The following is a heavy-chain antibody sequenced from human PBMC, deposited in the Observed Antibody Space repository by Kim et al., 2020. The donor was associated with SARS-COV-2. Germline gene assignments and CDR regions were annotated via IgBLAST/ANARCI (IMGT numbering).Heavy chain of an antibody. Sequence: SETLSLTCTVSGGSISSYYWSWIRQPPGKGLEWIGHINYSGSTNYNPSLKSRVTISVDTSKNQFSLKLSSVTAADTAVYYCARDFWDAFDIWGQGTMVTVSS. V-gene: IGHV4-59*13. CDR2: INYSGST. CDR3: ARDFWDAFDI. J-gene: IGHJ3*02. D-gene: IGHD3-3*01. CDR1: GGSISSYY.